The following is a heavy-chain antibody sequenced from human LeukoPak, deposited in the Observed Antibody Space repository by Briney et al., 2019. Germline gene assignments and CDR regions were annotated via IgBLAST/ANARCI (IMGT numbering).Heavy chain of an antibody. CDR3: ARLGSSSGSYWRSFYAFDI. J-gene: IGHJ3*02. CDR2: INHSGST. CDR1: GGSISSSSYY. V-gene: IGHV4-39*07. D-gene: IGHD1-26*01. Sequence: SETLSLTCTVSGGSISSSSYYWGWIRQPPGKGLEWIGEINHSGSTNYNPSLKSRVTISVDTSKNQFSLKLSSVTAADTAVYYCARLGSSSGSYWRSFYAFDIWGQGTMVTVSS.